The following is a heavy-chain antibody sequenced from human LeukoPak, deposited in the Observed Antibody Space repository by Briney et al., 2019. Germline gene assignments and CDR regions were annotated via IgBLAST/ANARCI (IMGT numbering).Heavy chain of an antibody. V-gene: IGHV3-23*01. CDR2: IRDSGTST. D-gene: IGHD3-3*01. CDR1: GFSFSSYA. Sequence: GGSLRLSCAASGFSFSSYAMTWVRQAPGKGLEWVSAIRDSGTSTYYADSVKGRFSISRDNSKNTLYLQMNSLRADDTAVYYCAKVPVFSVTISEVVTDDAFDIWGQGTIVTVSS. CDR3: AKVPVFSVTISEVVTDDAFDI. J-gene: IGHJ3*02.